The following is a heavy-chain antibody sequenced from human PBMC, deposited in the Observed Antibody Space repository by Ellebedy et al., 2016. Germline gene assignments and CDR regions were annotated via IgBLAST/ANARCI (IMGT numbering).Heavy chain of an antibody. Sequence: SETLSLTCTVSGGSVRSGSYYWSWIRQPPGKGPEWIGYLYYSGSTNYNPSLKGRVTISSDTSKNQFSLKLRSVTAADTAVYYCARASDWLAAAGTFDYWGQGSLVTVSS. J-gene: IGHJ4*02. V-gene: IGHV4-61*01. D-gene: IGHD6-13*01. CDR3: ARASDWLAAAGTFDY. CDR1: GGSVRSGSYY. CDR2: LYYSGST.